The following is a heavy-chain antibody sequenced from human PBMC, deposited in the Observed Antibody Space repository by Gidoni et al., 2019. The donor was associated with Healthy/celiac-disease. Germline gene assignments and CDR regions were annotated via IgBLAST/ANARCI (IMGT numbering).Heavy chain of an antibody. CDR1: VVSFSGYY. V-gene: IGHV4-34*01. J-gene: IGHJ6*02. D-gene: IGHD1-26*01. CDR2: INHSGST. CDR3: ARGRLWGAYGMDV. Sequence: HVQLQQWCAGLFKPSATLSLTFALYVVSFSGYYWRCIRQPPGKGLEWIGEINHSGSTNYNPYLKSRVTRSVDTDKNKLSLKLSSVTAADTAVYYWARGRLWGAYGMDVWGQGTTVTVSS.